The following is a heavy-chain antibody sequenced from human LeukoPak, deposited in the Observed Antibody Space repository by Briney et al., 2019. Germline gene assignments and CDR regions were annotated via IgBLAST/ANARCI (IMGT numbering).Heavy chain of an antibody. D-gene: IGHD1-26*01. CDR3: ARGYMGATSYFDY. CDR2: ISAYNGNT. CDR1: GYTFTNYG. Sequence: ASVKVSSKASGYTFTNYGFSWVRQAPGQGLEWMGWISAYNGNTNHAQNFQGRVTMTTDASTSTAYMELTSLRSDDTAVYFCARGYMGATSYFDYWGQGALVTVSS. V-gene: IGHV1-18*01. J-gene: IGHJ4*02.